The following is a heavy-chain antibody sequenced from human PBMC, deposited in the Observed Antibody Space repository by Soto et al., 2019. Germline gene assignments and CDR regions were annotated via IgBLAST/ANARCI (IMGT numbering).Heavy chain of an antibody. D-gene: IGHD3-3*01. J-gene: IGHJ6*02. V-gene: IGHV3-23*01. Sequence: GGSLRLSCAASGFTFSSYAMTWVRQGPGKGLEWVSGISASGGSTYYADSVKGRFTISRDKSKNTLYLQMSNLRAEDTAIYYCARDITVFGVVTNLGDYYGMDVWGQGTTVTVSS. CDR2: ISASGGST. CDR1: GFTFSSYA. CDR3: ARDITVFGVVTNLGDYYGMDV.